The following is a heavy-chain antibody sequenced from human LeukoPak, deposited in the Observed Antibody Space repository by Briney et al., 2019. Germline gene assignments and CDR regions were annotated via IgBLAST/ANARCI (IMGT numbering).Heavy chain of an antibody. J-gene: IGHJ5*02. Sequence: PSETLSLTCTVSGGSISSYYWSWIRQPPGKGLEWIGYIYYSGSTNYNPSLKSGVTISVDTSKNQFSLKLGSVTAADTAVYYCARCIAAASFDPWGQGTLVTVSS. CDR2: IYYSGST. V-gene: IGHV4-59*08. D-gene: IGHD6-13*01. CDR3: ARCIAAASFDP. CDR1: GGSISSYY.